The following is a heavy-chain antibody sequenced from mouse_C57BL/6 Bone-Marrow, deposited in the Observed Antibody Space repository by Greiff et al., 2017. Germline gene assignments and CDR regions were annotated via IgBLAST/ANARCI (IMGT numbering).Heavy chain of an antibody. Sequence: QVQLKQSGPELVKPGASVKLSCKASGYNFTSYDINWVKQRHGQGLEWIGWIYPRDGSTKYNEKFKGKATLTVDKSSSPAYMELHSLTSEDSAVYFCARLEFDGSSGDWYFDVWGTGTTVTVSS. D-gene: IGHD1-1*01. CDR1: GYNFTSYD. CDR2: IYPRDGST. CDR3: ARLEFDGSSGDWYFDV. V-gene: IGHV1-85*01. J-gene: IGHJ1*03.